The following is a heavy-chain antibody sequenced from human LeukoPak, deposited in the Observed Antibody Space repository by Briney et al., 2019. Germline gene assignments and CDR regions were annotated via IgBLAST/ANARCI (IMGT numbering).Heavy chain of an antibody. CDR3: AKDYYGSGSYYYFDY. Sequence: PGRSLRLSCAASGFTFDDYAMHWVRQAPGKGLEWGSGISWNSGSIGYADSVKGRFTISRDNAKNSLYLQMNSLRAEDTALYYCAKDYYGSGSYYYFDYWGQGTLVTVSS. D-gene: IGHD3-10*01. CDR2: ISWNSGSI. J-gene: IGHJ4*02. CDR1: GFTFDDYA. V-gene: IGHV3-9*01.